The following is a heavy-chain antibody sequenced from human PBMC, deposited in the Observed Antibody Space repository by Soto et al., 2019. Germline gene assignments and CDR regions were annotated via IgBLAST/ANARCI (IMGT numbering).Heavy chain of an antibody. CDR2: INDSGST. CDR1: GESFSGYY. V-gene: IGHV4-34*01. D-gene: IGHD3-10*01. CDR3: ASRTDNYYGSGSYKGWFDP. Sequence: SETLSLTCVVDGESFSGYYWTWIRQPPGKGLEWIGEINDSGSTNHKPSLKSRVTISVDTSKNQFSLKLSSVTAADTAVYYCASRTDNYYGSGSYKGWFDPWGQGTLVTVSS. J-gene: IGHJ5*02.